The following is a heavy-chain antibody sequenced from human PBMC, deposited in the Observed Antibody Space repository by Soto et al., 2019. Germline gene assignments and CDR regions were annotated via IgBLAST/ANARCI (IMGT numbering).Heavy chain of an antibody. CDR3: ARGPLDY. V-gene: IGHV3-7*03. Sequence: GGTLRLSCSASGFIFRNYWMNWVRQAPGEGLEWVANIQQDESEKYYVDSVKGRFTISRDNAKNVLYLQMNNLRAEDTAVYYCARGPLDYWGQGAMVTVS. CDR1: GFIFRNYW. J-gene: IGHJ4*02. CDR2: IQQDESEK.